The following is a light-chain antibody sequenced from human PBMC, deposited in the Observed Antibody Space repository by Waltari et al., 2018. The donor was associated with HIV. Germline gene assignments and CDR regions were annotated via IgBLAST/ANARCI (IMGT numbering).Light chain of an antibody. CDR3: HQYDSSPPRFT. CDR2: GAS. V-gene: IGKV3-15*01. CDR1: QSVSSN. Sequence: EIVMTQSPATLSVSPGERATLSCRASQSVSSNLAWYQQKPGQAPRLLIHGASTRATGIPARFSGSGSGTEFTLTISSLQAEDVAVYFCHQYDSSPPRFTFGPGTKVDI. J-gene: IGKJ3*01.